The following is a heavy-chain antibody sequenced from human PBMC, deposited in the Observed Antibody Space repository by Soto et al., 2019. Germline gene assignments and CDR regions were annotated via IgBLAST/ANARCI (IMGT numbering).Heavy chain of an antibody. CDR2: INPSGST. D-gene: IGHD6-19*01. J-gene: IGHJ6*02. CDR3: ARGRSSGWLYGIDV. V-gene: IGHV4-34*01. CDR1: GGSFRCFC. Sequence: PSETLSPTCAVYGGSFRCFCWSWIRQAPGKGLEGIGGINPSGSTNYNPSLKSRVTISVDTSKNQFSLKLSSVTAADTAVYYCARGRSSGWLYGIDVWGQGTRV.